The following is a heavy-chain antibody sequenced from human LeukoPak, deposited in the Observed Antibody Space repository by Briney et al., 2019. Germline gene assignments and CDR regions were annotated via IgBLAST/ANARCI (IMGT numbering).Heavy chain of an antibody. CDR3: ARDGDGSSWYYYYYGMDV. CDR1: GYTFTSYG. J-gene: IGHJ6*02. Sequence: GASVKVSCKASGYTFTSYGISWVRQAPGQGLEWMGWISAYNGNTNYAQKLQGRVTMTTDTSTSTAYMELRSLRSDDTAVYYCARDGDGSSWYYYYYGMDVWGQGTTVTVFS. D-gene: IGHD6-13*01. V-gene: IGHV1-18*01. CDR2: ISAYNGNT.